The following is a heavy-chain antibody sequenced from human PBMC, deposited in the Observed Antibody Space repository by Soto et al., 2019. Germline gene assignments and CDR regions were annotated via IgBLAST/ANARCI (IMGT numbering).Heavy chain of an antibody. CDR3: ASPAGADYTFDY. CDR2: IYYRGNT. J-gene: IGHJ4*02. CDR1: GGSITSSSYY. D-gene: IGHD4-4*01. Sequence: QLQLHESGPGLVKPSETLSLTCAVSGGSITSSSYYWGWIRQAPGRGLEWIGTIYYRGNTYYNPSPESSVTISADTSKNQWSLNLRSVTAADTAVYYCASPAGADYTFDYWGQGILVTVSS. V-gene: IGHV4-39*01.